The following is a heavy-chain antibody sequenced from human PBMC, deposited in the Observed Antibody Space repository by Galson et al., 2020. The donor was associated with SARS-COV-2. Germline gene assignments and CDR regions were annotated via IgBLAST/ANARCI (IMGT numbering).Heavy chain of an antibody. Sequence: GGSLRLSCAASGFTVRSNYMNWVRQAPGKGLEWVSVINTDGTTSDADSVKGRFTISRDIYKNTVYLQMNSLRAEDTAVYFCARDPRARHGSSWDYYYYMDVWGKGTTVTVSS. CDR3: ARDPRARHGSSWDYYYYMDV. D-gene: IGHD6-13*01. V-gene: IGHV3-53*01. J-gene: IGHJ6*03. CDR1: GFTVRSNY. CDR2: INTDGTT.